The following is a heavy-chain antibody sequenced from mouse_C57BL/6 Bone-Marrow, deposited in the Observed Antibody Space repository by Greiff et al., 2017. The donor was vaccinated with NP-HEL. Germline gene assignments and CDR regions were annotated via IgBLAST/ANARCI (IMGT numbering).Heavy chain of an antibody. V-gene: IGHV1-63*01. CDR1: GYTFTNYW. CDR3: ARKDDDGYLDY. J-gene: IGHJ2*01. CDR2: IFPGGGYT. D-gene: IGHD2-4*01. Sequence: VQLQQSGAELVRPGTSVKMSCKASGYTFTNYWIGWAKQRPGHGLEWIGDIFPGGGYTNYNEKFKGKATLAADKSSSTAYMQFSSLTSEDSAIYYCARKDDDGYLDYWGQGTTLTVSS.